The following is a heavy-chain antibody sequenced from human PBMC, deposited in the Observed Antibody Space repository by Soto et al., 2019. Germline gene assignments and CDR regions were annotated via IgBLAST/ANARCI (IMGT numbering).Heavy chain of an antibody. CDR1: GGSVSSTNW. Sequence: QVQLQESGPGLVEPSGTLSLTCAVSGGSVSSTNWWSWVRQPPGKGLEWIGEIYHSGSTYYNPSLKRRVPISEDKSKNQFSLSLSSVTAADTAVYFCARDRAVSARGSFDNWGQGTLVNVSS. V-gene: IGHV4-4*02. CDR2: IYHSGST. CDR3: ARDRAVSARGSFDN. D-gene: IGHD6-19*01. J-gene: IGHJ4*02.